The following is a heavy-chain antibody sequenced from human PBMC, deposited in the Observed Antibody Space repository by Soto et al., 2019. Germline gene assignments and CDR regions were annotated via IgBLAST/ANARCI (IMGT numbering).Heavy chain of an antibody. CDR2: ISGSGGST. V-gene: IGHV3-23*01. CDR1: GFTFSSDA. Sequence: GGSLRLSCAASGFTFSSDAMSWVRQAPGKGLEWVSAISGSGGSTYYADSVKGRFTISRDNSKNTLYLQMNSLRAEDTAVYYCANVVYDFWSGYAITGGAFDIWGQGTMVTVSS. D-gene: IGHD3-3*01. CDR3: ANVVYDFWSGYAITGGAFDI. J-gene: IGHJ3*02.